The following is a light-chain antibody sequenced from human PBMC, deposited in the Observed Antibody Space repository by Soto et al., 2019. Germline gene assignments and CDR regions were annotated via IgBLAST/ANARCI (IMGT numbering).Light chain of an antibody. CDR3: SSYTSSSTLYV. CDR2: EVS. V-gene: IGLV2-14*01. Sequence: QTALTQPASVSVSPGQSITIPCTGTSSDVGGYNYVSWYQQHPGKAPKLMIYEVSNRPSGDSNRFSGSKSGNTASLTISGLQAEDEADYYCSSYTSSSTLYVFGTGPKVTVL. J-gene: IGLJ1*01. CDR1: SSDVGGYNY.